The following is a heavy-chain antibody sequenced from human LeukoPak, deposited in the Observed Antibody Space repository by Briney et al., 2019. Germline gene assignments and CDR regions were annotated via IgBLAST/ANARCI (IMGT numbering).Heavy chain of an antibody. Sequence: SETLSLTCTVSGGSISSYYWSWIRQPAGKGLEWIGRIYTSGSTNYNPSLKSRVTMSVDTSKNQFSLKLSSVTAADTAVYYCARQGRLYSSSWYFDYWGQGTLVTVSS. V-gene: IGHV4-4*07. J-gene: IGHJ4*02. CDR1: GGSISSYY. D-gene: IGHD6-13*01. CDR3: ARQGRLYSSSWYFDY. CDR2: IYTSGST.